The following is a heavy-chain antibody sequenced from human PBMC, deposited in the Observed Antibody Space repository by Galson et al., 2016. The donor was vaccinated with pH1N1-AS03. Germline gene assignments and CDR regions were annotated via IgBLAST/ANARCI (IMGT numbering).Heavy chain of an antibody. V-gene: IGHV1-69*10. CDR2: IIPLLGIP. D-gene: IGHD3-10*01. CDR3: ARLSVAVIGDR. Sequence: SVKVSCKASADTFSSYAISWVRQAPGQGLEWMGGIIPLLGIPNYAQKFQGRVTITADKLTSTAYIELSSLKSNDTAVYYCARLSVAVIGDRRGQGTLVTVSS. J-gene: IGHJ4*02. CDR1: ADTFSSYA.